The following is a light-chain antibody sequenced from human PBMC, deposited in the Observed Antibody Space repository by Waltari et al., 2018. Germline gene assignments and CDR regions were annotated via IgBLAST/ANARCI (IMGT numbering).Light chain of an antibody. J-gene: IGLJ1*01. CDR1: SSYVGGYNS. Sequence: QSALTQPSPAAGSPGQSITISCTGTSSYVGGYNSVSWYQQHPGKAPKLMIYAVTNRPSGVSNRFSGSKSGNTASLTISGLQAEDEADYYCSSYTSSNTLGFGTGTKVTVL. V-gene: IGLV2-14*03. CDR2: AVT. CDR3: SSYTSSNTLG.